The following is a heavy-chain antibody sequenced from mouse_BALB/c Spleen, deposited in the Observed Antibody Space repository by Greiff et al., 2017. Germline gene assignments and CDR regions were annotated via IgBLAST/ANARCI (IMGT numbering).Heavy chain of an antibody. V-gene: IGHV5-6-5*01. Sequence: EVQGVESGGGLVKPGGSLKLSCAASGFTFSSYAMSWVRQTPEKRLEWVASISSGGSTYYPDSVKGRFTISRDNARTILYLQMSSLRSEDTAMYYCAREGDGSSSWFAYWGQGTLVTVSA. J-gene: IGHJ3*01. CDR1: GFTFSSYA. CDR3: AREGDGSSSWFAY. CDR2: ISSGGST. D-gene: IGHD1-1*01.